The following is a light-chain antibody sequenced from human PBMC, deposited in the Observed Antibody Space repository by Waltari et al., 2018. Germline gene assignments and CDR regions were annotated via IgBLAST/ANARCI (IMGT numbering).Light chain of an antibody. V-gene: IGKV1-39*01. CDR1: ETISPY. J-gene: IGKJ2*01. Sequence: DMQMTQSPSYMSASVGDRVNSTCRASETISPYLNWYQQKPGKVPPILIYATSKLKIGVPSRFSGGGAGTDFTLTISSLQPEDFATYYCQQTYSNEYTFGQGTKLDIK. CDR3: QQTYSNEYT. CDR2: ATS.